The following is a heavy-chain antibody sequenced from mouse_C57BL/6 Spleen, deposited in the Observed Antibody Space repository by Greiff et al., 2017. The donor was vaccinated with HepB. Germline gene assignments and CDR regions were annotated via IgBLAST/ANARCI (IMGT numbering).Heavy chain of an antibody. CDR2: IYPGSGST. CDR1: GYTFTSYW. CDR3: ARKGNYGSSFDY. Sequence: VQLQQPGAELVKPGASVKMSCKASGYTFTSYWITWVKQRPGQGLEWIGDIYPGSGSTNYNEKFKSKATLTVDKSSSTAYMQLSSLTSEDSAVYYCARKGNYGSSFDYWGQGTTLTVSS. D-gene: IGHD1-1*01. V-gene: IGHV1-55*01. J-gene: IGHJ2*01.